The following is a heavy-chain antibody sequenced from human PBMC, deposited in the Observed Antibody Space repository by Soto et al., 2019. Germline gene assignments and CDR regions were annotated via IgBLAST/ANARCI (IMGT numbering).Heavy chain of an antibody. J-gene: IGHJ6*02. CDR1: GYTLTELS. Sequence: QVQLVQSGAEVKKPGASVKVSCKVSGYTLTELSMHWVRQAPGKGLEWMGGFDPEDGETIYAQKFQGRVTMNEDTSTDTAYMELSSLRSEDTAVYYCATGPSGGWYYYGMDVWGQGTTVTVSS. V-gene: IGHV1-24*01. CDR3: ATGPSGGWYYYGMDV. CDR2: FDPEDGET. D-gene: IGHD2-15*01.